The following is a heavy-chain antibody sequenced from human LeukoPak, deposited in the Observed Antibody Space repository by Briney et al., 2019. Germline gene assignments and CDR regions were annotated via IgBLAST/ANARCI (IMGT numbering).Heavy chain of an antibody. CDR1: GDSVSSNSAA. CDR2: TYYSSNWHN. Sequence: SQTLSLTCAISGDSVSSNSAAWNWVRQSPSRGLEWLGRTYYSSNWHNDYAPSVQSRLIITPDTSQNQFSLQLSSVTPEDTAVYYCARDLRLPYYYYYMDVWSEGTTVTVSS. V-gene: IGHV6-1*01. D-gene: IGHD3-16*01. CDR3: ARDLRLPYYYYYMDV. J-gene: IGHJ6*03.